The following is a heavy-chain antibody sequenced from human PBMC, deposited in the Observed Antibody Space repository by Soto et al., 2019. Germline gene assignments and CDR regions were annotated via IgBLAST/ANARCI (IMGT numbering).Heavy chain of an antibody. CDR2: IYYSGST. CDR1: GGAISSYY. CDR3: AREAVGATDYFDY. Sequence: SETLSLTCTVSGGAISSYYWSWIRQPPGKGLEWIGYIYYSGSTNYNPSLKSRVTISVDTSKNQSSLKLSSVTAADTAVYYCAREAVGATDYFDYWGQGTLVTVSS. J-gene: IGHJ4*02. V-gene: IGHV4-59*01. D-gene: IGHD1-26*01.